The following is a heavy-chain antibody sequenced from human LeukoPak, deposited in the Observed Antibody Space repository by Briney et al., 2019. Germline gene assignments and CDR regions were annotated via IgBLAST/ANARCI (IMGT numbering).Heavy chain of an antibody. CDR2: ISYDGSNT. CDR1: GFTFSTYT. CDR3: ARDGGYSGYDTNFDY. J-gene: IGHJ4*02. Sequence: GGSLRLSCAASGFTFSTYTMHWVRQAPGKGLEWVALISYDGSNTYYADSVEGRFTISRDNSKNTLYLQMNSLRAEDTAVYYCARDGGYSGYDTNFDYWGQGTLVTVSS. V-gene: IGHV3-30-3*01. D-gene: IGHD5-12*01.